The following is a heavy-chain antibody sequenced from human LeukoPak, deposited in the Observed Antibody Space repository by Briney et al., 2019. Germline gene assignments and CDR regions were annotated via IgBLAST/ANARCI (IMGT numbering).Heavy chain of an antibody. V-gene: IGHV3-30*18. J-gene: IGHJ4*02. D-gene: IGHD1-26*01. CDR3: AKDQARYSGSYQLVDY. Sequence: KRLERVSVISYDGSNKYYADSVKGRFTISRDNSKNTLYLQMNSLRAENTAVYYCAKDQARYSGSYQLVDYWGQGTLVTVSS. CDR2: ISYDGSNK.